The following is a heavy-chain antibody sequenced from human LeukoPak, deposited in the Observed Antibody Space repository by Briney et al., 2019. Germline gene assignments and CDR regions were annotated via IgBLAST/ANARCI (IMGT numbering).Heavy chain of an antibody. Sequence: GGSLRLSCAASGFIVSNNYMNWVRQAPGKGLEWVSVIYSGGSTYYADSVKGRFTISRDNSKNTVDLQMNDLRGEDTAVYYCARSWDARLDFDYWGQGTLVTVSS. J-gene: IGHJ4*02. CDR1: GFIVSNNY. V-gene: IGHV3-66*02. CDR2: IYSGGST. CDR3: ARSWDARLDFDY. D-gene: IGHD1-26*01.